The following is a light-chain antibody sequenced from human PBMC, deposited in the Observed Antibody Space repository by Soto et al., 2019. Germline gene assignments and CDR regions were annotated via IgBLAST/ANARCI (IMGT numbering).Light chain of an antibody. CDR2: DAS. CDR3: QQRSNWPPWT. V-gene: IGKV3-11*01. CDR1: QSISSY. J-gene: IGKJ1*01. Sequence: EIVLTQSPAILSLSPGERATLSCRASQSISSYLAWFQQKPGQAPRLLIYDASNRATGIPDRFSGSGSGTDFTLTISSLEPEDFAVYYCQQRSNWPPWTFGQGTKVEIK.